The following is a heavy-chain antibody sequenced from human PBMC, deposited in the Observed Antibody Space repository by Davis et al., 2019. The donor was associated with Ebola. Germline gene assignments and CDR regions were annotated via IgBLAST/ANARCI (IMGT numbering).Heavy chain of an antibody. D-gene: IGHD6-13*01. CDR2: IYPGDSDT. J-gene: IGHJ4*02. CDR3: ARQEALYGSIDN. V-gene: IGHV5-51*01. Sequence: GGSLRLSCKGSGYSFTSYWIGWVRQMPGKGLERMGIIYPGDSDTRYRPSFEGQVTIAVDRSINTAYLQWSSLKASDSAMYYCARQEALYGSIDNWGQGTLVTVSS. CDR1: GYSFTSYW.